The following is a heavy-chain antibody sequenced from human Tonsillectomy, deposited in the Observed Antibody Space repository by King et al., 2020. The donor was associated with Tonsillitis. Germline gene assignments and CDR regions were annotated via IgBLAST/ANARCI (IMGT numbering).Heavy chain of an antibody. Sequence: VQLVESGGDLVQPGGSLRLSCAASGFTFSGYWMTWVRQAPGKGLEWVANIEQDGSEKNYVDSVKGRFTISRDNANNSLYLQMNSLRAEDTAVYYCARAYRELSVFYYYMDVWGGGTTVTVSS. CDR1: GFTFSGYW. J-gene: IGHJ6*03. CDR2: IEQDGSEK. V-gene: IGHV3-7*01. CDR3: ARAYRELSVFYYYMDV. D-gene: IGHD1-1*01.